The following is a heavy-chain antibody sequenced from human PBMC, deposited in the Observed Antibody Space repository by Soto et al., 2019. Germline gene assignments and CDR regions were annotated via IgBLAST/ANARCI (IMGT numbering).Heavy chain of an antibody. CDR1: GFTFSDYG. V-gene: IGHV3-33*06. J-gene: IGHJ4*01. Sequence: GGSLRLSCAASGFTFSDYGMHWVRQAPGKGLEWVAVIWYDGSNKYYADSVKGRFTFSRDNSKNTLYLQMNSLRAEDTAVYYCANSYSSSWYRFDYWGHGTLVTVSS. D-gene: IGHD6-13*01. CDR3: ANSYSSSWYRFDY. CDR2: IWYDGSNK.